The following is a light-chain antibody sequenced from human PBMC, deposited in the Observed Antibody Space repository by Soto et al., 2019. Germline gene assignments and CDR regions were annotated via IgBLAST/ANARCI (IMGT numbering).Light chain of an antibody. J-gene: IGKJ1*01. CDR1: QGISTY. V-gene: IGKV1-39*01. Sequence: DIQMTQSPSSLSASVGDRVTITCRASQGISTYLNWYQQKPGKAPKLLISAASSLQSGVPSRFSGSGSETDFTLTISSLQPEDFATYSCQQSYSTTWTFGQGTKVDIK. CDR2: AAS. CDR3: QQSYSTTWT.